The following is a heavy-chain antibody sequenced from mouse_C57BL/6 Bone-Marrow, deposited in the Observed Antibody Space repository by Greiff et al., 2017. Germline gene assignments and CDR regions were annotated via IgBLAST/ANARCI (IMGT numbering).Heavy chain of an antibody. D-gene: IGHD2-3*01. CDR2: INPNNGGT. CDR1: GYTFTDYY. V-gene: IGHV1-26*01. J-gene: IGHJ2*01. Sequence: EVQLQQSGPELVKPGASVKISCKASGYTFTDYYMNWVKQSHGQSLEWIGDINPNNGGTCYNEKFKGKATLTADKSSRTAYMELRSLTSSDAAVYYCARDCAVVTLAYWGQGTTLTVSS. CDR3: ARDCAVVTLAY.